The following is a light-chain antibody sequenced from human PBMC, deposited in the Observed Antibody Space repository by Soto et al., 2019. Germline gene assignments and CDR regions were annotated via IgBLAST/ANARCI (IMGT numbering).Light chain of an antibody. CDR2: EVS. Sequence: LTLPASVSGVAGHSITISSTGTSSYGGNYKYVSWYQQHPGKAPKHMIYEVSNRPSGVSNRFSGSKSGNTASLTISGLQAEDETDYDCVAYTSSGTYVFGTGTKVTV. J-gene: IGLJ1*01. CDR3: VAYTSSGTYV. CDR1: SSYGGNYKY. V-gene: IGLV2-14*01.